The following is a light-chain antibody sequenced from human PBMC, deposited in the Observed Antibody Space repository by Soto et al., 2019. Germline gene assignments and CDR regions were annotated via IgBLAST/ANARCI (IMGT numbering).Light chain of an antibody. V-gene: IGKV2-30*01. CDR2: EVS. CDR1: QSLLYTDGNTY. CDR3: MQGSPWPRT. Sequence: VMTQSPLSLPVTLGQPASISCRSSQSLLYTDGNTYLNWFQQRPGQSPRRLIYEVSNRDSGVPDRFSDSGAVTDFTVKISRVEAEDVGIYFSMQGSPWPRTFGRGTNAEIK. J-gene: IGKJ1*01.